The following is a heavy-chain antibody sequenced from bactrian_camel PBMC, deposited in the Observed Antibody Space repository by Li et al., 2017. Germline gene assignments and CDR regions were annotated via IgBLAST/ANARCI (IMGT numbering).Heavy chain of an antibody. J-gene: IGHJ4*01. D-gene: IGHD1*01. CDR2: IYVGDGST. V-gene: IGHV3S1*01. CDR3: AAECQSRLAGMTIRATNFAH. Sequence: QVQLVESGGGSVQAGGSLRLSCAASGYTWGGDCMSWFRQSPGKEREAVAAIYVGDGSTYYADSVKGRFTISQDNAKNTLYLQMNNLKPEDTAMYYCAAECQSRLAGMTIRATNFAHWGQGTQVTVS. CDR1: GYTWGGDC.